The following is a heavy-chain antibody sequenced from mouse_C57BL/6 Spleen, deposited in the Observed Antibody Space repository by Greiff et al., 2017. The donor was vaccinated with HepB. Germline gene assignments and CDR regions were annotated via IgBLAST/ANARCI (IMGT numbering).Heavy chain of an antibody. Sequence: VHVKQSGAELVKPGASVKLSCTASGFNIKDYYMHWVKQRTEQGLEWIGRIDPEDGETKYAPKFQGKATITADTSSNTAYLQLSSLTSEDTAVYYCASRGNYVYYAMDYWGHGTSVTVSS. V-gene: IGHV14-2*01. J-gene: IGHJ4*01. D-gene: IGHD2-1*01. CDR1: GFNIKDYY. CDR3: ASRGNYVYYAMDY. CDR2: IDPEDGET.